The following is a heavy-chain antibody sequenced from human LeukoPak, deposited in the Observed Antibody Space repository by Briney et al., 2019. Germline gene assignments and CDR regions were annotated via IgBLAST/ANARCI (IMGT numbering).Heavy chain of an antibody. CDR1: GGSISSGDYY. V-gene: IGHV4-30-4*01. J-gene: IGHJ6*02. Sequence: PSETLSLTCTVSGGSISSGDYYWSWIRQPPGKGLEWIGYIYYSGGTYYNPSLKSRVTISVDTSKNQFSLKLSSVTAADTAVYYCAREAIVVVPAAYYYGMDVWGQGTTVTVSS. D-gene: IGHD2-2*01. CDR2: IYYSGGT. CDR3: AREAIVVVPAAYYYGMDV.